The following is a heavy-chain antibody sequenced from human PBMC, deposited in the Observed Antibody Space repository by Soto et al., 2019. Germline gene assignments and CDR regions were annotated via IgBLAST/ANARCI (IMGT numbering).Heavy chain of an antibody. Sequence: SETLSLTCTVSGGSISSYYWSWIRQPPGKGLEWIGYYTGSTNYNPSLKSRVTISVDTSKNQFSLKLSSVTAADTAVYYCARANYGSGSYFYYYYGMDVWGQGTTVTVSS. CDR2: YTGST. V-gene: IGHV4-59*01. CDR3: ARANYGSGSYFYYYYGMDV. D-gene: IGHD3-10*01. CDR1: GGSISSYY. J-gene: IGHJ6*02.